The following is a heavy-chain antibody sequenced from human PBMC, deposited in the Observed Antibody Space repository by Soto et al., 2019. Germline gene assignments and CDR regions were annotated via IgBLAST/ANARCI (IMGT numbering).Heavy chain of an antibody. CDR1: GVSISTYY. J-gene: IGHJ4*02. CDR3: ARGGQDFWSGPFDY. Sequence: SETLSLTCTVSGVSISTYYCNWIRQPAGKGLEWIGRIDTSGSTNYNPSLKSRVTMSVDTSKQEFSLKLSSVTAADTALYYCARGGQDFWSGPFDYWGRGALVTV. CDR2: IDTSGST. V-gene: IGHV4-4*07. D-gene: IGHD3-3*01.